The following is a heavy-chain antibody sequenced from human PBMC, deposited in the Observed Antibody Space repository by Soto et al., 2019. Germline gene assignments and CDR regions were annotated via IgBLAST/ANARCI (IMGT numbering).Heavy chain of an antibody. D-gene: IGHD1-7*01. Sequence: GASVQVSCKASGGPFSSYAISWVRQAPGQGLEWMGGIIPVFGTANYAQKFQGRVTITADKSTSTAYMELSSLRSEDTAVYYCARLYELADLGRYRHYAIDVCGQGTTVTV. CDR3: ARLYELADLGRYRHYAIDV. J-gene: IGHJ6*02. CDR2: IIPVFGTA. V-gene: IGHV1-69*06. CDR1: GGPFSSYA.